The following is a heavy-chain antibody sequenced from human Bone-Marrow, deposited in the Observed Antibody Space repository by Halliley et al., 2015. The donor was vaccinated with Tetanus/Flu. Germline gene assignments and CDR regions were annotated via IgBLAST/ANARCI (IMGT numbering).Heavy chain of an antibody. CDR2: IGGDGHT. Sequence: GLEFVWNIGGDGHTFYGDSVRGRFSISRDNFKNMLYLQMNSLTAEDTAIYFCAKDLHNHGHDYWGQGTQVTVSP. CDR3: AKDLHNHGHDY. D-gene: IGHD1-20*01. J-gene: IGHJ4*02. V-gene: IGHV3-53*01.